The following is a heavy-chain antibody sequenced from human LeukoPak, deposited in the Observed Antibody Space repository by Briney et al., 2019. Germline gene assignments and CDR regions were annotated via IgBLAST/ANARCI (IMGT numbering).Heavy chain of an antibody. D-gene: IGHD4-17*01. Sequence: SETLSLTCTVSGGSISSYYWSWIRQPPGKGLEWIAYISDIGSINYNPSLKSRVTISVDTSKNQFSLKLSSVTAADTAVYYCARTPLTTVPLDAFDIWGQGTMVTVSS. J-gene: IGHJ3*02. V-gene: IGHV4-4*08. CDR1: GGSISSYY. CDR2: ISDIGSI. CDR3: ARTPLTTVPLDAFDI.